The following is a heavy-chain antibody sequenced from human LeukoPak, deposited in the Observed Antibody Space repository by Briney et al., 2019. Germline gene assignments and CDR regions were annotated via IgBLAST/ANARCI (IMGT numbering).Heavy chain of an antibody. V-gene: IGHV3-30*02. CDR1: GFTFSSYG. Sequence: GGSLRLSCAASGFTFSSYGMHWVRQAPGKGLEWVAFIRYDGSNKYYADSVKGRFTISRDNAKNSLYLQMNSLRAEDTAVYYCARDHHRRLYDSQARDTFDIWGQGTMVTVSS. CDR2: IRYDGSNK. D-gene: IGHD3-22*01. CDR3: ARDHHRRLYDSQARDTFDI. J-gene: IGHJ3*02.